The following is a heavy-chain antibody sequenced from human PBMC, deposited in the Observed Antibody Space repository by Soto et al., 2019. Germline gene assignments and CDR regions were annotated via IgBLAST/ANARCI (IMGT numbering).Heavy chain of an antibody. Sequence: QVQLVQSGAEVKKPGASMKVSCRTSGYSFTRHFIHWVRQAPGQRLEWMGWINTGNGNTRYSENLEGRVTITRATSASTVYMELSSLRSEDTAVYYCARDRYYYYDTSGYYSYWGQGTLVTVSS. V-gene: IGHV1-3*04. J-gene: IGHJ4*02. CDR2: INTGNGNT. D-gene: IGHD3-22*01. CDR1: GYSFTRHF. CDR3: ARDRYYYYDTSGYYSY.